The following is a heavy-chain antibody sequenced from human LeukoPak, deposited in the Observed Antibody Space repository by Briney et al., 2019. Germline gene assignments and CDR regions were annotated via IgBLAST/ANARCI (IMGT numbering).Heavy chain of an antibody. V-gene: IGHV3-15*01. J-gene: IGHJ3*02. CDR1: GFTFSNAW. Sequence: GGSLRLSCAASGFTFSNAWMSWVRQAPGKGLEWVGRIKSKTDGGTTDYAAPVKGRFTISRDDSKNTLYLQMNSLKTEDTAVYYCTTYPYSGSYYADDAFDIWGQGTMVTVSS. CDR2: IKSKTDGGTT. D-gene: IGHD1-26*01. CDR3: TTYPYSGSYYADDAFDI.